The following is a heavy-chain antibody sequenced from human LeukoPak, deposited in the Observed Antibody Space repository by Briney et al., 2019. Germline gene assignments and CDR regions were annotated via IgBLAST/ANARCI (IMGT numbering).Heavy chain of an antibody. D-gene: IGHD6-13*01. CDR2: INGSSSDT. CDR3: ARVGSCWIEYFHH. V-gene: IGHV3-11*06. Sequence: GGSLRLSCAASGFTFSDYYMTWIRQAPGRGLEWISYINGSSSDTNYADSVRGRFTISRDNAKNSLYLQMNSLRAEDTGVYYCARVGSCWIEYFHHWGQGTLVTVSS. J-gene: IGHJ1*01. CDR1: GFTFSDYY.